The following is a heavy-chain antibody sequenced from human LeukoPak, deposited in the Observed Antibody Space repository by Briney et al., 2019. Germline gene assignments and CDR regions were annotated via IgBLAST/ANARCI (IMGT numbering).Heavy chain of an antibody. CDR3: ARDLGMVRGDHYFDY. CDR2: INPSGGRT. V-gene: IGHV1-46*01. Sequence: ASVKVSCKASGYTFSSYYMHWVRQAPGQGLEWMGIINPSGGRTSYAQKFQGRVTMTRDTSTSTVYMELSSLRSEDTAVYYCARDLGMVRGDHYFDYWGQGTLVTVSS. CDR1: GYTFSSYY. D-gene: IGHD3-10*01. J-gene: IGHJ4*02.